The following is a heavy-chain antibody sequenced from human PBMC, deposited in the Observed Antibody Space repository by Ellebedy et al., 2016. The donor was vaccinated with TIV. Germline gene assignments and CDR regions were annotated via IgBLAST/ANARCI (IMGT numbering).Heavy chain of an antibody. V-gene: IGHV3-23*01. CDR2: ISGSGGRT. Sequence: PGGSLRLSCAASGFTFSSYSISWVRQAPGTGLEWVSAISGSGGRTFYADSVKGRFTISRDNSKDPVFLQMNSLRAEDTALYYCAKDHRLRSVDGFGYWPLDYWGQGTLVTVSS. J-gene: IGHJ4*02. D-gene: IGHD3-22*01. CDR3: AKDHRLRSVDGFGYWPLDY. CDR1: GFTFSSYS.